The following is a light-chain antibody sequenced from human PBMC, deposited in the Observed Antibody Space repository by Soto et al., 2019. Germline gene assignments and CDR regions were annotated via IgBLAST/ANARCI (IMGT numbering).Light chain of an antibody. V-gene: IGKV3-11*01. CDR3: QQRPNWPLT. CDR2: EAS. Sequence: EIVLTQSPATLSLSPGERATLSCRASQSISSHLAWYQQKPGQAPRLLMSEASNRATGIPARFSGSGSGTDFTLTISSLEPEDFAVYYCQQRPNWPLTFGGGTKVEIK. J-gene: IGKJ4*01. CDR1: QSISSH.